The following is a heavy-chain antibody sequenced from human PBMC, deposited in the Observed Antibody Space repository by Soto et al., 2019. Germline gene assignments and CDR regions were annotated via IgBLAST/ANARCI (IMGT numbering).Heavy chain of an antibody. D-gene: IGHD5-12*01. Sequence: SLRLSCAASVFTGDDYAMHWVRQAPGKGLEWVSGISWNSGSIGYADSVKGRFTISRDNAKNSLYLQMNSLRSEDTALYYCAKDMGYDLSPLGYFDYWGQGTLVTVSS. CDR2: ISWNSGSI. J-gene: IGHJ4*02. CDR1: VFTGDDYA. V-gene: IGHV3-9*01. CDR3: AKDMGYDLSPLGYFDY.